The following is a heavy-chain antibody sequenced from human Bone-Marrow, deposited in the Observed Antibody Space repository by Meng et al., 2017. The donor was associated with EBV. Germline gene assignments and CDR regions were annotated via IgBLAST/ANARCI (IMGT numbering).Heavy chain of an antibody. D-gene: IGHD3-16*01. Sequence: QVQLQQWGAGLFKPSETLSLTCAVYGGSFSGYYWSWIRQPPGKGLEWIGEINHSGSTNYNPSLKSRVTISVDTSKNQFSLKLSSVTAADTAVYYCARPPTGRGSYLDYWGQGTLVTVSS. J-gene: IGHJ4*02. CDR1: GGSFSGYY. CDR2: INHSGST. V-gene: IGHV4-34*01. CDR3: ARPPTGRGSYLDY.